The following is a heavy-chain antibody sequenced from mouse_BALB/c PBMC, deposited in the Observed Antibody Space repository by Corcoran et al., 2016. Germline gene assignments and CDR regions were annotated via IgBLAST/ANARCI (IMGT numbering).Heavy chain of an antibody. CDR1: GYSFTGYT. CDR2: INTYNGGT. D-gene: IGHD2-1*01. Sequence: EVQLQQSGPELVKPGASMKISCKASGYSFTGYTMNWVKQRHGKNLGWIGLINTYNGGTSYNKKFKGKATLTVEKSSSTAYMELLSLTSEDSAVDYCARGGHYGDGNLYAMDYWGQGTSVTVSS. CDR3: ARGGHYGDGNLYAMDY. J-gene: IGHJ4*01. V-gene: IGHV1-18*01.